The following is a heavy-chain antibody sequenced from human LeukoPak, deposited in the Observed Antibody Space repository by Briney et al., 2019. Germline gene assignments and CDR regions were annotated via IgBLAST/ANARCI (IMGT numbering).Heavy chain of an antibody. V-gene: IGHV4-61*02. CDR2: IYTSGST. Sequence: SETLSLTCTVSGGSISSGSYYWSWIRQPARKGLEWIGRIYTSGSTNYNPSLKSRVTISVDTSKNQLSLKLSSVTAADTAVYYCARDLGRGVLRSWGQGTLVTVSS. J-gene: IGHJ5*02. D-gene: IGHD3-16*01. CDR1: GGSISSGSYY. CDR3: ARDLGRGVLRS.